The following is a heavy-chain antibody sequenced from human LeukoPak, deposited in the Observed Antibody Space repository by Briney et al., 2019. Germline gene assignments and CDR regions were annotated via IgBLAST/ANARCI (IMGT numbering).Heavy chain of an antibody. D-gene: IGHD1-1*01. CDR1: GFTVSSNY. J-gene: IGHJ6*03. Sequence: GGSLRLSCAASGFTVSSNYISWVRQAPGKGLEWVSIIYSVGSTYYADSVKGRFTISRDNSKNTLYLQMNSLRAEDTAVYYCARTVQLERPVPLRNYYYMDVWGKGTTVTISS. V-gene: IGHV3-53*01. CDR2: IYSVGST. CDR3: ARTVQLERPVPLRNYYYMDV.